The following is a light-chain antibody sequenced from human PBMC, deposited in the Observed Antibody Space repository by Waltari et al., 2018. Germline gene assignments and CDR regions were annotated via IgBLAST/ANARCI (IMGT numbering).Light chain of an antibody. CDR1: TRDVGCYNY. V-gene: IGLV2-14*01. CDR3: SSYTSIQTPYVV. J-gene: IGLJ2*01. Sequence: QSALTQPASVSGSPGQSITISCTGTTRDVGCYNYVSWYQCHPGKAPELIIYGVTNRPSGVSHLFSGAKSGNTAALSISGLQPEDEADYYCSSYTSIQTPYVVFGGGTKVTFL. CDR2: GVT.